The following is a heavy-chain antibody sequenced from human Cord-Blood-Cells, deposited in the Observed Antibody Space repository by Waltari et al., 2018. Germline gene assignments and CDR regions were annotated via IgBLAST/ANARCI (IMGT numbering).Heavy chain of an antibody. V-gene: IGHV1-8*03. J-gene: IGHJ3*02. CDR3: ARGYYYDAFDI. D-gene: IGHD3-10*01. CDR1: GYTCTNQY. CDR2: MNPNSGNT. Sequence: QVQLVQSGAEVKKPGASCKVSSKASGYTCTNQYINWRRQATGQGLEWMGWMNPNSGNTGYAQKFQGRVTITRNTSISTAYMELSSLRSEDTAVYYCARGYYYDAFDIWGQGTMVTVSS.